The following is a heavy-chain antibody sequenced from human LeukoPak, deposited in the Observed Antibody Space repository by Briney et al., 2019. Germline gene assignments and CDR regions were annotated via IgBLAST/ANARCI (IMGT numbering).Heavy chain of an antibody. Sequence: SSETLSLTCTVSGGSISSGGYYWSWIRQPPGKGLEWIGYIYHSGSTYYNPSLKSRVTISVDRSKNQFSLKLSSVTAADTAVYYCARHGLGSDYWGQGTLVTVSS. CDR3: ARHGLGSDY. J-gene: IGHJ4*02. CDR2: IYHSGST. V-gene: IGHV4-30-2*01. CDR1: GGSISSGGYY. D-gene: IGHD2-15*01.